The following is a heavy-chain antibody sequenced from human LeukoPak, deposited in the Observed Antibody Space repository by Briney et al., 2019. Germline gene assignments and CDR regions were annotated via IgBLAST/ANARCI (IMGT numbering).Heavy chain of an antibody. CDR2: INHSGSI. Sequence: SETLSLTCAVYGESFSGYYWSWIRQPPGEGLTWIGEINHSGSINYNPSLKSRVTISLETSKSQFSLKLSSVTAADTAVYYCARVGYCSGGSCYHWGQGTLVTVSS. D-gene: IGHD2-15*01. CDR1: GESFSGYY. J-gene: IGHJ5*02. V-gene: IGHV4-34*01. CDR3: ARVGYCSGGSCYH.